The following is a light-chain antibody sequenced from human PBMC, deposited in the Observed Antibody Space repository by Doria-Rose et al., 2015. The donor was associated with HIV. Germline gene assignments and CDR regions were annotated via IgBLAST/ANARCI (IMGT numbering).Light chain of an antibody. CDR1: SSDVGYYKY. J-gene: IGLJ2*01. CDR3: SSYTSGTSFV. V-gene: IGLV2-14*03. Sequence: QSVLTQPASVSGPPGQSITISCTGTSSDVGYYKYVSWYQQYPGKAPKLIISDVTKRPSGVSDRFSGSKSGNTASLTISGLQAEDEAGYFCSSYTSGTSFVFGGGTKLTV. CDR2: DVT.